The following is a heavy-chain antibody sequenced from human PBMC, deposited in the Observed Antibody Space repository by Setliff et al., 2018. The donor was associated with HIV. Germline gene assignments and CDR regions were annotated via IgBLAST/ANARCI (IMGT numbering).Heavy chain of an antibody. Sequence: SETLSLTCAVYGGSSSGYYWAWIRQSPGKGLEWIGEINHSGDTNYSPSLKNRVTISMDTSKNQFSLKLMSATGADTAIYFCARDPQGWGSFDYWGQGNLVTVSS. CDR3: ARDPQGWGSFDY. J-gene: IGHJ4*02. CDR1: GGSSSGYY. V-gene: IGHV4-34*01. D-gene: IGHD1-26*01. CDR2: INHSGDT.